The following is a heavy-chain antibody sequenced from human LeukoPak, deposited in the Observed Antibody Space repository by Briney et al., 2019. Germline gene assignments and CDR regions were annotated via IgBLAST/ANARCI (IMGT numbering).Heavy chain of an antibody. V-gene: IGHV3-64*01. CDR2: ISSNGGST. CDR3: AREARPRGYFDY. J-gene: IGHJ4*02. Sequence: PGGSLRLSCAASGFTFSSYAMHWVRQAPGKGLEYVSAISSNGGSTYYANSVKGRFTISRDNSKNTLYLHMGSLRAEDMAVYYCAREARPRGYFDYWGQGTLVTVSS. CDR1: GFTFSSYA. D-gene: IGHD3-10*01.